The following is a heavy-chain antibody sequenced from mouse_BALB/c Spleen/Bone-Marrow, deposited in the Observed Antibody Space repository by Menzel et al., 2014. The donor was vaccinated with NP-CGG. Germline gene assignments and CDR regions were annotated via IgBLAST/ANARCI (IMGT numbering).Heavy chain of an antibody. D-gene: IGHD2-4*01. J-gene: IGHJ2*01. CDR1: GFTFSSYG. CDR2: ISSGGSYT. V-gene: IGHV5-6*02. CDR3: ARRRDYDYFDY. Sequence: VMLVESGGDLVKPGGSLKLSCAASGFTFSSYGMSWVRQIPDKRLEWVATISSGGSYTFYPDSVKGRFTISRDNAKNTLNLQMTSLKSEDTAMYYCARRRDYDYFDYWGQGTTLTVSS.